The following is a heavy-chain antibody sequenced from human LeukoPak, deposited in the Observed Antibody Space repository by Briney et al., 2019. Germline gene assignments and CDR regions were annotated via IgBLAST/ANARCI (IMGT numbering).Heavy chain of an antibody. CDR1: GRSVGSASYY. CDR3: ARGQLYRGYSYGFDY. V-gene: IGHV4-61*01. Sequence: SESLSLTCPVSGRSVGSASYYSSWIRPPPWKGLEWFGYIYYIGSTKYTPSRKSRVTIPVATSKNQSHLMRSSVAAADTAVYYCARGQLYRGYSYGFDYWGQGTLVTVSS. CDR2: IYYIGST. D-gene: IGHD5-18*01. J-gene: IGHJ4*02.